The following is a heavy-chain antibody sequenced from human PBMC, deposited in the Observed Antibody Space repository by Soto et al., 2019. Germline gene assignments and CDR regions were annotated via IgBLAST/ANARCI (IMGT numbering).Heavy chain of an antibody. Sequence: QVQLQESGPGLVKPSQTLSLTCTVSGGSISSGGYYWSWIRQHPGKGLEGIGYICYSGSTYYSPSLKSRVTISVDTYKNQFSLKLSSVTAADTAVYYCARERHDYYDSSGYLDYWGQGTLVTVSS. D-gene: IGHD3-22*01. CDR2: ICYSGST. CDR3: ARERHDYYDSSGYLDY. V-gene: IGHV4-31*03. CDR1: GGSISSGGYY. J-gene: IGHJ4*02.